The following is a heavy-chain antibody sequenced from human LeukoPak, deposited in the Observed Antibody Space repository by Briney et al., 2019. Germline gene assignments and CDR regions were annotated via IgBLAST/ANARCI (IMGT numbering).Heavy chain of an antibody. J-gene: IGHJ4*02. V-gene: IGHV3-53*01. CDR2: IYSGGST. D-gene: IGHD6-19*01. Sequence: GGSLRLSCAASGFTVSSSYMSWVRQAPGKGLEWVSVIYSGGSTYYADSVKGRFTISGDNSKNTLYLQMNSLRAEDTAVYYCARDLYSSGFIGSYYWGQGTLVTVSS. CDR3: ARDLYSSGFIGSYY. CDR1: GFTVSSSY.